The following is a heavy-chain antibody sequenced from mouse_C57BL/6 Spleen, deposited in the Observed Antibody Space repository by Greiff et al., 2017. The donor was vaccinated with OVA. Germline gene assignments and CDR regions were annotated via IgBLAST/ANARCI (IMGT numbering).Heavy chain of an antibody. V-gene: IGHV1-7*01. CDR1: GYTFTSYW. CDR3: ARERIYYDYGMDY. CDR2: INPSSGYT. Sequence: QVQLKQSGAELAKPGASVKLSCKASGYTFTSYWMHWVKQRPGQGLEWIGYINPSSGYTKYNQKFKDKATLTADKSSSTAYMQLSSLTYEDSAVYYCARERIYYDYGMDYWGQGTSVTVSS. J-gene: IGHJ4*01. D-gene: IGHD2-4*01.